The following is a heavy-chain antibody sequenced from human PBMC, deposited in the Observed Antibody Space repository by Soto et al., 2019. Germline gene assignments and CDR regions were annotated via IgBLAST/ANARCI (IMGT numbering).Heavy chain of an antibody. CDR2: ISSSGTGI. Sequence: GGSLRLSCAASGFTFSDYYMTWIRQAPGKGLEWVSYISSSGTGIYYADSMKGRFTISRDNAKKSLYLQMSSLRAEDTAVYYCASASSDAFDIWGQGTMVTVSS. D-gene: IGHD6-6*01. CDR1: GFTFSDYY. CDR3: ASASSDAFDI. V-gene: IGHV3-11*01. J-gene: IGHJ3*02.